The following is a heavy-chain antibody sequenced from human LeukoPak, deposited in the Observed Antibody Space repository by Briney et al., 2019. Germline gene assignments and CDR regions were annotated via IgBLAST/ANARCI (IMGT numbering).Heavy chain of an antibody. V-gene: IGHV1-69*04. Sequence: VASVKVSCKASGYTFTSYDINWVRQAPGQGLEWMGRIIPILGIANYAQKFQGRVTITADKSTSTAYMELSSLRSEDTAVYYCASGGAQNAFDIRGQGTMVTVSS. D-gene: IGHD3-10*01. CDR3: ASGGAQNAFDI. J-gene: IGHJ3*02. CDR1: GYTFTSYD. CDR2: IIPILGIA.